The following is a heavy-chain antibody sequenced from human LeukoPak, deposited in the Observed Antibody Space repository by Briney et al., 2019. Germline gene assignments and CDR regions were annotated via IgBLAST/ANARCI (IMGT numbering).Heavy chain of an antibody. CDR3: ARDRDYYDSSGRFDY. V-gene: IGHV3-21*04. Sequence: GGSLRLSCAASGFTFSSYSMNWVRQAPGKGLEWVSSISSSSSYIYYADSVKGRFTISRDNAKNSLYLQMNSLRAEDTAVYYCARDRDYYDSSGRFDYWGQGTLVTVSS. J-gene: IGHJ4*02. CDR1: GFTFSSYS. CDR2: ISSSSSYI. D-gene: IGHD3-22*01.